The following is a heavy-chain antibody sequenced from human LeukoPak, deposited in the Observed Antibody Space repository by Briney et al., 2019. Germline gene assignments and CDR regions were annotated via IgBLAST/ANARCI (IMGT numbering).Heavy chain of an antibody. CDR2: INPNSGVT. J-gene: IGHJ4*02. CDR1: GYTFTGYY. D-gene: IGHD2-2*01. V-gene: IGHV1-2*06. Sequence: VSVKVSCKASGYTFTGYYMHWVRQAPGQGLEWMGRINPNSGVTNYAQKFQGRVTMTRDTSISTAYMELSRLRSDDTAVYYCARTLFQLQERVWYSCFDYWGQGTLVTVSS. CDR3: ARTLFQLQERVWYSCFDY.